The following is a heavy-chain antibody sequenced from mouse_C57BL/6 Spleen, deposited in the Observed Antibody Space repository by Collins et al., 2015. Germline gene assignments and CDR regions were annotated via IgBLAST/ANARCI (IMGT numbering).Heavy chain of an antibody. CDR1: GFIFSRYD. CDR3: ARQGDYLLDY. J-gene: IGHJ2*01. V-gene: IGHV5-6*01. Sequence: EVQLVEVWGDLVKPGGSLRLSCAASGFIFSRYDMSWVRQTPDKRLEWVATISGGGSYISYPDSVKGRFTISRDNAKSTLYLQTYSLKSEDTGIYYCARQGDYLLDYWGQGTTLTVSS. CDR2: ISGGGSYI. D-gene: IGHD2-4*01.